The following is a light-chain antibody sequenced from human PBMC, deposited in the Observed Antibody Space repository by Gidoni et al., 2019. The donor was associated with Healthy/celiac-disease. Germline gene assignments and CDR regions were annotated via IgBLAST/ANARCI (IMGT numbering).Light chain of an antibody. CDR3: QQRSNWYT. J-gene: IGKJ2*01. CDR1: QSVSSY. V-gene: IGKV3-11*01. Sequence: EIVLTQSPATLSLSPGERATLSCRASQSVSSYLAWYQQKPGQAPRLLIYDASNRATGIPARFSGSGSGTDFTLTISSLEPEDFAVYYCQQRSNWYTFXXXTKLEI. CDR2: DAS.